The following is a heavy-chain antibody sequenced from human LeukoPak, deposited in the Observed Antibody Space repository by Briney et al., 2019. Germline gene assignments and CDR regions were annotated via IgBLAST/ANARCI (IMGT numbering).Heavy chain of an antibody. CDR3: ARDLWLRAHTYYYYGMDV. V-gene: IGHV1-69*13. J-gene: IGHJ6*02. Sequence: GASVKVSCKASGDTFSSYAISWVRQAPGQGLEWMGGIIPIFGTANYAQKFQGRVTITADESTSTAYMDLSSLRSEDTAVYYCARDLWLRAHTYYYYGMDVWGQGTTVTVSS. CDR1: GDTFSSYA. D-gene: IGHD5-12*01. CDR2: IIPIFGTA.